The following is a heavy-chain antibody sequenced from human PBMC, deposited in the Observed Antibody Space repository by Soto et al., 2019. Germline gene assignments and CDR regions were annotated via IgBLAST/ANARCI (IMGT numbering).Heavy chain of an antibody. CDR2: ISWNSVSI. D-gene: IGHD3-10*01. J-gene: IGHJ6*02. Sequence: GGSLRLSCAASGFNFNDYGMHWVRQAPGKGLEWVSSISWNSVSIGYADSVKGRFTISRDNAKNSLYLQMNSLRAEDTALYYCAKDMENGYNPYYYYGMDVWGQGTTVTVSS. CDR3: AKDMENGYNPYYYYGMDV. V-gene: IGHV3-9*01. CDR1: GFNFNDYG.